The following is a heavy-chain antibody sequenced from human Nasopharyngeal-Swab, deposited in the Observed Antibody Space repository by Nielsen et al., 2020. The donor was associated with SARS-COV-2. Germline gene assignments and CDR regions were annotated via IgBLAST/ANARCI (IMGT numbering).Heavy chain of an antibody. V-gene: IGHV5-51*01. CDR2: IYPRDSET. Sequence: GESLKISCDGSGYSFTRYWIAWERPLPGKGLEWMGLIYPRDSETRYSPSFEGQVTISADKSISTAYLQWSSLKASDTAMYYCARGWYSGPDYWGQGTLVTVSS. CDR1: GYSFTRYW. CDR3: ARGWYSGPDY. J-gene: IGHJ4*02. D-gene: IGHD6-19*01.